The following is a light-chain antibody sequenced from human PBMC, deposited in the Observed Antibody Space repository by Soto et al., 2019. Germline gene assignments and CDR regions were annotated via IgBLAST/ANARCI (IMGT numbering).Light chain of an antibody. V-gene: IGKV1-5*03. J-gene: IGKJ1*01. CDR2: KAS. Sequence: DIQMTQSPSTLSASVGDRVTITCRASQSISSWLAWFQQKPGKAPKLLIYKASNLDSGVPSRFSGSGSGTEFTLTISALNPDDFATYYCQQYNSYWWTFGQGTKVEI. CDR3: QQYNSYWWT. CDR1: QSISSW.